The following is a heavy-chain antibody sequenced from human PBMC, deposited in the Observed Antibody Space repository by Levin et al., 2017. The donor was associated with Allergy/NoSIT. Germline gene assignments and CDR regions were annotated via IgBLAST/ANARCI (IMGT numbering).Heavy chain of an antibody. D-gene: IGHD2-2*01. CDR3: ARGVPLGSCSSTSCSSFDY. Sequence: PGGSLRLSCAASGSTFSHTSMNWVRQAPGKGLEWISSISRDSTYIYYGDSVKGRFSISRDNAKNSLYLQLNSLRAEDTAVYYCARGVPLGSCSSTSCSSFDYWGQGTLVTVSS. J-gene: IGHJ4*02. V-gene: IGHV3-21*01. CDR2: ISRDSTYI. CDR1: GSTFSHTS.